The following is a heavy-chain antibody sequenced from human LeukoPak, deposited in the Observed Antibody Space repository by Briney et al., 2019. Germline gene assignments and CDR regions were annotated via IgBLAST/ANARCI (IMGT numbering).Heavy chain of an antibody. D-gene: IGHD2-15*01. CDR2: ISAYNGNT. CDR1: GYTFTSYG. V-gene: IGHV1-18*01. Sequence: ASVKVSCKASGYTFTSYGINWVRQAPGQGLEWMGWISAYNGNTNYAQKLQGRVTMTTDTSTSTAYMELRSLRSDDTAVYYCARTYCSGGSCRPYYYYYYMDVWGKGTTVTVSS. J-gene: IGHJ6*03. CDR3: ARTYCSGGSCRPYYYYYYMDV.